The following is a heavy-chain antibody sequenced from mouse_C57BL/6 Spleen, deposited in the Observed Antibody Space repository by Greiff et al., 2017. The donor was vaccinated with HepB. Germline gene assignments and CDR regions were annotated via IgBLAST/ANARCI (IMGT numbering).Heavy chain of an antibody. Sequence: QVQLQQPGAELVKPGASVKLSCKASGYTFTSYWMHWVKQRPGQGLEWIGMIHPNSGSTNYNEKFKSKATLTVDKSSSTAYMQLSSLTSEDSAVYYCARFYYGSCTGDYWGQGTTLTVSS. CDR1: GYTFTSYW. CDR2: IHPNSGST. V-gene: IGHV1-64*01. CDR3: ARFYYGSCTGDY. J-gene: IGHJ2*01. D-gene: IGHD1-1*01.